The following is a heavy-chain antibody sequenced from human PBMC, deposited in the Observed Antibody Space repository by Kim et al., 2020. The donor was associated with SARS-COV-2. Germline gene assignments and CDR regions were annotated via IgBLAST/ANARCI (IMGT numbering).Heavy chain of an antibody. J-gene: IGHJ6*03. D-gene: IGHD3-10*01. CDR3: AKDWFGESVNYMDV. Sequence: AESVKGPFTIPRDNSKNTLYLQMNSLRAEDTAVYYCAKDWFGESVNYMDVWGKGTTVTVSS. V-gene: IGHV3-30*02.